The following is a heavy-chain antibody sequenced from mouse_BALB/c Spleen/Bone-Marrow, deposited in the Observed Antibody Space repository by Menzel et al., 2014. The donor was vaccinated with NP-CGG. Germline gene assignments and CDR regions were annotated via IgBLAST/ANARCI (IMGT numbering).Heavy chain of an antibody. Sequence: EVQLVESGGGLVQPGGSLRLSCATSGFTFTDYYMSWVRQPPGKALEWLGFIRNKANGYTTEYSASVKGRFTISRDNSQSILYLQMNTLRAEDSATYYCVRDDYRYDGWYFDVWGAGTTVTVSS. CDR1: GFTFTDYY. V-gene: IGHV7-3*02. CDR3: VRDDYRYDGWYFDV. CDR2: IRNKANGYTT. D-gene: IGHD2-14*01. J-gene: IGHJ1*01.